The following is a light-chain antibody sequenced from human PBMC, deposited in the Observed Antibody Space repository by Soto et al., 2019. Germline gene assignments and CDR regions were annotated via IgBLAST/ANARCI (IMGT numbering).Light chain of an antibody. V-gene: IGKV3-15*01. CDR1: QSVSTN. CDR2: GAS. J-gene: IGKJ4*01. CDR3: QQYNNWTT. Sequence: EIVMTQSPATLSVSPGERATLSCRASQSVSTNLAWYHKKPGQAPRILIYGASTRATGIPARFSGSGSGTEFTLTISRLQSEDFAVYECQQYNNWTTFGGGTKV.